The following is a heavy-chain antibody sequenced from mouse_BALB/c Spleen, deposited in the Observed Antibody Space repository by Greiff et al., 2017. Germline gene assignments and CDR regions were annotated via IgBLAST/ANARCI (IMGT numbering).Heavy chain of an antibody. V-gene: IGHV1-77*01. Sequence: VQLQQSGAELARPGASVKLSCKASGYTFTDYYINWVKQRTGQGLEWIGEIYPESGNTYYNEKFKGKATLTADKSSSTAYMQLSSLTSEDSAVYFCARMGNYYAMDYWGQGTSVTVSS. CDR1: GYTFTDYY. CDR2: IYPESGNT. J-gene: IGHJ4*01. CDR3: ARMGNYYAMDY. D-gene: IGHD2-1*01.